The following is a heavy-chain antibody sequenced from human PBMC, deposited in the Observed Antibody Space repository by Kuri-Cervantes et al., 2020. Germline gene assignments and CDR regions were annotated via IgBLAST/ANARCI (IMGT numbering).Heavy chain of an antibody. CDR1: GFTFSSYA. Sequence: GESMKISCAASGFTFSSYAMRWVRQAPGKGLEWVSAISGSGGSTYYADSVKGRFTISRDNSKNTLYLQMNSLRADDTAVYYCARLTLSNRPPGFDYWGQGTLVTVSS. CDR3: ARLTLSNRPPGFDY. D-gene: IGHD1-14*01. J-gene: IGHJ4*02. V-gene: IGHV3-23*01. CDR2: ISGSGGST.